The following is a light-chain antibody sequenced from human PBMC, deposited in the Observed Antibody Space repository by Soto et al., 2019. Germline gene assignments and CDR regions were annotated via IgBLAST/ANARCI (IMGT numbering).Light chain of an antibody. Sequence: AIQLTQSPSSLSASVGDRVTITCRASQAVRTALGWYQQKPGKVPKLLIYAASTLQSGVPSRLSGSGSGTDFTLTISSLQPEDFATYYCLLDFRYFWAFGQGTKVDIX. CDR1: QAVRTA. J-gene: IGKJ1*01. CDR2: AAS. V-gene: IGKV1-6*01. CDR3: LLDFRYFWA.